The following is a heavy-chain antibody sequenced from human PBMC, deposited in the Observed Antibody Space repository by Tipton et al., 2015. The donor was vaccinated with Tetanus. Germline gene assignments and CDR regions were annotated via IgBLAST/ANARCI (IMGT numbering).Heavy chain of an antibody. Sequence: TLSLTCTVSGGSFSLYYWNWVRQSPGKGLEWIGRTYIRGTTTYNPSLKSRVTISVDTSENQMSLRLTSVTAADTAVYYCARDRGDTGTVNWFDPWGQGTLVTVSS. CDR1: GGSFSLYY. D-gene: IGHD1-1*01. J-gene: IGHJ5*02. V-gene: IGHV4-4*07. CDR3: ARDRGDTGTVNWFDP. CDR2: TYIRGTT.